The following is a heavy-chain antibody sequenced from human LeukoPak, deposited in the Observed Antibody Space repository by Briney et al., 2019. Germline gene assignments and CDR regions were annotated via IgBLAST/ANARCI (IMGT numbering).Heavy chain of an antibody. D-gene: IGHD6-13*01. J-gene: IGHJ4*02. CDR2: INHSGST. CDR1: GGSFSGYY. CDR3: ARGISSSSSFDF. V-gene: IGHV4-34*01. Sequence: PSETLSLTCAVYGGSFSGYYWSWIRQPPGKGLEWIGEINHSGSTNYNPSLKRRVTISVDTSKNQFSLKLSSVTAADTAVYYCARGISSSSSFDFWGRGTLVTVSS.